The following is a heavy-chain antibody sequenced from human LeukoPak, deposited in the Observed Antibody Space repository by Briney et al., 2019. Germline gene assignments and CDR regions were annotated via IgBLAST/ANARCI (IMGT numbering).Heavy chain of an antibody. CDR1: GFTFDDYA. J-gene: IGHJ4*02. CDR3: ARDRRYAVAGKYYFNY. V-gene: IGHV3-9*01. D-gene: IGHD6-19*01. CDR2: ISWNSGSI. Sequence: PGRSLRLSCAASGFTFDDYAMHWVRQAPGKGLEWVSGISWNSGSIGYADSVKGRFTISRDNAKNSLYLQMNSLRAEDTAVCYCARDRRYAVAGKYYFNYWGQGTLVTVSS.